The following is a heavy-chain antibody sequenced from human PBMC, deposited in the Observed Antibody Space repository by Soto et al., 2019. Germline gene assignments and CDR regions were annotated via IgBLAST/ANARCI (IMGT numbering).Heavy chain of an antibody. CDR1: GGSISSINW. J-gene: IGHJ5*02. V-gene: IGHV4-4*02. Sequence: PSETLSLTCGVSGGSISSINWWSWVRQTPGKGLEWIGEIYYSGSTNYNPSLTSRVTMSIDKSKNQFFLNLTSVTAADTAVYYCARSSRVYATYWLDAWGQGTLVTVSS. CDR2: IYYSGST. CDR3: ARSSRVYATYWLDA. D-gene: IGHD2-8*01.